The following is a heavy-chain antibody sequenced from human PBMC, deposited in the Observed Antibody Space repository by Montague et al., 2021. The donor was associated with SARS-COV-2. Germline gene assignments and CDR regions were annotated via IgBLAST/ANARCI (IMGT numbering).Heavy chain of an antibody. CDR1: GFTFNNYA. V-gene: IGHV3-33*08. J-gene: IGHJ3*02. D-gene: IGHD3-22*01. Sequence: SLRLSCAGSGFTFNNYAIHCVRQAPGKGLEWVTVIWYDGSNKYYADSVKGRFTISRDNSKNTLYLQMNSLRAEDTAVYYCAAQITMIDYAFDIWGQGTMVTVSS. CDR3: AAQITMIDYAFDI. CDR2: IWYDGSNK.